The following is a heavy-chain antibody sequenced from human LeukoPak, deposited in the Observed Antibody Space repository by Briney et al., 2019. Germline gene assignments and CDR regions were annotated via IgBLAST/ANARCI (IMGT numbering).Heavy chain of an antibody. J-gene: IGHJ6*02. CDR3: AREDPPTTVPEGLDV. Sequence: PSETLSLTCTVSGGSISSYYWSWIRQSPVKGLEWIGYIYFSGATNYNPSLKSRVTISVDTSKNQFSLKLSSVTAADTAVYYCAREDPPTTVPEGLDVWGQGTTVTVSS. CDR1: GGSISSYY. D-gene: IGHD4-17*01. V-gene: IGHV4-59*01. CDR2: IYFSGAT.